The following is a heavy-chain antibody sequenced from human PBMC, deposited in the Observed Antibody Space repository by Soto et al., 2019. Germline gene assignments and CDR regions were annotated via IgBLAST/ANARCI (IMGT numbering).Heavy chain of an antibody. J-gene: IGHJ4*02. V-gene: IGHV1-3*01. CDR3: ARGPGGVRGVRSGADY. CDR1: GYTFTSYA. Sequence: QVPLVQPGAEVKKPGASEKVSCKASGYTFTSYAMHSVRQAPGQRHEWMGWINAGNGNTKYSQKFQGIVTITRDASACAAYRGLSSLRSEDTAVYYCARGPGGVRGVRSGADYWGQGTLVIVS. CDR2: INAGNGNT. D-gene: IGHD3-10*01.